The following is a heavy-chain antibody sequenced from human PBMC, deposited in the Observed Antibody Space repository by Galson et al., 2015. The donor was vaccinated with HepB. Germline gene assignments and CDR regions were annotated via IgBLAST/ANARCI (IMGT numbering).Heavy chain of an antibody. J-gene: IGHJ4*02. V-gene: IGHV1-2*02. Sequence: SVKVSCKASGYTFTGYYMHWVRQAPGQGLEWMGWINPNSGGTNYAQKFQGRVTMTRDTSISTAYMELSRLRSDDTAVYYCARDGSFENYDYVWGGYPLDYWGQGTLVTVSS. CDR1: GYTFTGYY. CDR3: ARDGSFENYDYVWGGYPLDY. D-gene: IGHD3-16*02. CDR2: INPNSGGT.